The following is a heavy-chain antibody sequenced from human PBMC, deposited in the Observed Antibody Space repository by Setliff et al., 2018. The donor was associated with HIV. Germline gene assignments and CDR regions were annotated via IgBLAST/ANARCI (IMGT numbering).Heavy chain of an antibody. D-gene: IGHD1-26*01. CDR2: ITYSGSA. V-gene: IGHV4-30-4*08. CDR1: GGSISSDDYY. J-gene: IGHJ4*02. CDR3: ARAGMGALRSLFDY. Sequence: NPSETLSLTCTVSGGSISSDDYYWNWIRQPPGKGLEWIGYITYSGSAYYNPSLKSRVTISIDTSNNQISLKLNSVTAADTAIYYCARAGMGALRSLFDYWGQGTLVTV.